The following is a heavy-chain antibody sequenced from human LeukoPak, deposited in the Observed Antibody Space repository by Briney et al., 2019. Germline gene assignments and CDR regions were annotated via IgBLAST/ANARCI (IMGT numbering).Heavy chain of an antibody. V-gene: IGHV1-69*13. CDR1: GGTFSSYA. J-gene: IGHJ6*02. Sequence: ASVKVSCKASGGTFSSYAISWVRQAPGQGLEWMGGIIPIFVTANYAQKFQGRVTITADESTSTAYMELSSLRSEDTAVYYCARVSLGNEPGSPQNYYYYGMDVWGQGTTVTVSS. CDR2: IIPIFVTA. CDR3: ARVSLGNEPGSPQNYYYYGMDV.